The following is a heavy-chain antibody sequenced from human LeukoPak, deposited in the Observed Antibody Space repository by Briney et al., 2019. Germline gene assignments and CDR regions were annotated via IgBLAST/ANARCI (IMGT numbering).Heavy chain of an antibody. CDR1: GFTFNNYA. CDR3: AKQSNDFWDGYTAPPGFGMDV. CDR2: ISASAGST. D-gene: IGHD3-3*01. Sequence: PGGSLRLSCAASGFTFNNYAVNWVRQAPGKGLEWGSGISASAGSTKYADFVKGRFTISRDNSKNTLYLQMNSLRAEDTAVYYCAKQSNDFWDGYTAPPGFGMDVWGQGITVTVSS. J-gene: IGHJ6*02. V-gene: IGHV3-23*01.